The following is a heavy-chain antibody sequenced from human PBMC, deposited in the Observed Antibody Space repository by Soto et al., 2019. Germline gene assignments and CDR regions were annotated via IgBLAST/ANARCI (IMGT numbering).Heavy chain of an antibody. CDR3: GRGGSNSPKGMDV. V-gene: IGHV3-74*01. J-gene: IGHJ6*02. CDR1: GFTFSPYW. CDR2: INQDGSNT. D-gene: IGHD4-4*01. Sequence: EVQLAQSGGGLVQPGGSLRLSCAASGFTFSPYWMHWVRQAPGKGLVWVSRINQDGSNTDYAASEKGRFTISRDNAKNTPYLQINSLRAEDTAVYYCGRGGSNSPKGMDVWGQGTTVTVSS.